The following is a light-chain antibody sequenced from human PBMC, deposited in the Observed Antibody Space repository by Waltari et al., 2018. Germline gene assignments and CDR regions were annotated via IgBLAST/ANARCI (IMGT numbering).Light chain of an antibody. CDR2: GAS. CDR1: QSVSRC. J-gene: IGKJ1*01. Sequence: DIVLTQSTGTLSLSPGERGTLSCRASQSVSRCLAWYQQKPGQAPRLRIYGASTRATGIPDRFSGSGSGTDFSLTISRLEPEDFAVYYCQKYDRLPATFGQGTKVEIK. V-gene: IGKV3-20*01. CDR3: QKYDRLPAT.